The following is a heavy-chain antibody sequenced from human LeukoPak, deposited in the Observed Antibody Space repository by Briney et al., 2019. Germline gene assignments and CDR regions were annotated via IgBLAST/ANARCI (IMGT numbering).Heavy chain of an antibody. Sequence: SETLSLTCTVSGGSISSSSYYWGWIRQPPGKGLEWIGYIYYSGSTNYNPSLKSRVTISVDTSKNQFSLKLSSVTAADTAVYYCARGLERLFDYWGQGTLVTVSS. CDR1: GGSISSSSYY. D-gene: IGHD1-1*01. CDR2: IYYSGST. V-gene: IGHV4-61*05. CDR3: ARGLERLFDY. J-gene: IGHJ4*02.